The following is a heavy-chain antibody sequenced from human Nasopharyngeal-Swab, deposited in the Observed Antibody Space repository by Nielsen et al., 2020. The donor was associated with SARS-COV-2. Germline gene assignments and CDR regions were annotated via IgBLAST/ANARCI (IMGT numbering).Heavy chain of an antibody. D-gene: IGHD1-14*01. CDR2: INQGASEK. CDR3: ARDGVLPGLYFDS. Sequence: WIRQPPGKGLEWVASINQGASEKYYVDFVKGRFTISRDNAKNSLYLQMNTLRAEDTAVYYCARDGVLPGLYFDSWGQGTLVTVS. V-gene: IGHV3-7*01. J-gene: IGHJ4*02.